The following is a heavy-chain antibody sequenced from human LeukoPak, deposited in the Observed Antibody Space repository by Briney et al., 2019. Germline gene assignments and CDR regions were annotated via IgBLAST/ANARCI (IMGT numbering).Heavy chain of an antibody. J-gene: IGHJ4*02. V-gene: IGHV3-23*01. Sequence: PGGSLRLSCAASGSTFSNYAMCWVRQAPGKGLEWVSAIVGSGGSTYYADSVKGRFTISRDNSKNTLFLQMNSLRVEDTALYYCSKWGDYDVLTGYYDSDFWGQGTLVTVSS. CDR1: GSTFSNYA. CDR3: SKWGDYDVLTGYYDSDF. D-gene: IGHD3-9*01. CDR2: IVGSGGST.